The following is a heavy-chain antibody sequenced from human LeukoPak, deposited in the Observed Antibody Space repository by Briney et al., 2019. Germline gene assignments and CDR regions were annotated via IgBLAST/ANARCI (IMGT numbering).Heavy chain of an antibody. D-gene: IGHD5-24*01. V-gene: IGHV4-38-2*01. CDR1: GYSISRGSY. J-gene: IGHJ3*02. CDR2: VYHSGSA. Sequence: SETLSLTCAVSGYSISRGSYWGWIRQPPGKGLEWIGSVYHSGSAYYNPSLKSRVTISVDTSRNQFSLKLTSVTAADTAVYYCAVGLHSGQFAFDIWGHGTMVTVSS. CDR3: AVGLHSGQFAFDI.